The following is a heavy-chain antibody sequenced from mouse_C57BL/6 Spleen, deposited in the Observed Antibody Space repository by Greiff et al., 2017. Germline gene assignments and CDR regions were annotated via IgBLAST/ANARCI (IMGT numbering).Heavy chain of an antibody. CDR3: TRDYYGNFDY. D-gene: IGHD1-1*01. V-gene: IGHV6-3*01. Sequence: EVKVEESGGGLVQPGGSMKLSCVASGFTFSNYWMNWVRQSPEKGLEWVAQIRLKSDNYATHYAESVKGRFTISRDDSKSSVYLQMNNLRAEDTGIYYCTRDYYGNFDYWGQGTTLTVSS. CDR1: GFTFSNYW. J-gene: IGHJ2*01. CDR2: IRLKSDNYAT.